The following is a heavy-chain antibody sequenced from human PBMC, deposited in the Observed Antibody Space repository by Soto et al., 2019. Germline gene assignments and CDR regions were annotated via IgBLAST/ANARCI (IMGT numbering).Heavy chain of an antibody. CDR1: GGSFTSNNW. D-gene: IGHD2-2*01. J-gene: IGHJ4*02. CDR3: VRASMPKAHFDY. V-gene: IGHV4-4*02. Sequence: SETLSLTCAVSGGSFTSNNWWTWVRQPPGQGLEWIGEIYRTGSTNYNPSLKSRVTISIDTSKKQFSLKLTSVTAADTALYYCVRASMPKAHFDYWGQGTLVTVSS. CDR2: IYRTGST.